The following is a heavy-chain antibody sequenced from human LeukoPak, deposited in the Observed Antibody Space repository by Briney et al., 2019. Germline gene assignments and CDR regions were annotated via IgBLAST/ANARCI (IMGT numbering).Heavy chain of an antibody. Sequence: GGSLRLSCAASGFTFSTFAMIWVRQPPGKGLEWVSSIFPSGGEIHYADSVRGRFTISRDNSKSTLSLQMNSLRPEDTAVYYCATSRGYTDYWGQGTLVTVSS. J-gene: IGHJ4*02. CDR3: ATSRGYTDY. CDR2: IFPSGGEI. CDR1: GFTFSTFA. D-gene: IGHD6-25*01. V-gene: IGHV3-23*01.